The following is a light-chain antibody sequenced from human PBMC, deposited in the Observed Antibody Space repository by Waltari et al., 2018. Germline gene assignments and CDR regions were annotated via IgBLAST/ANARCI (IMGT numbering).Light chain of an antibody. Sequence: QSALTQPASVSGSPGQSITISCPGTDSDVGGYNYVSWYQQHPKTAPKLMIYDVNKRPSGVSNRFSGSKSGNTASLTISGLQAEDEADYYCTSYTTSDIVIFGGGTSLTVL. J-gene: IGLJ2*01. CDR2: DVN. CDR1: DSDVGGYNY. V-gene: IGLV2-14*03. CDR3: TSYTTSDIVI.